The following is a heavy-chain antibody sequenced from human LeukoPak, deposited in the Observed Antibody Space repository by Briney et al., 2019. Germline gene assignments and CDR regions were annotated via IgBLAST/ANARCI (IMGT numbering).Heavy chain of an antibody. D-gene: IGHD3-10*02. CDR2: ISSSGSTI. CDR1: GFTFSSYS. CDR3: AELGITMIGGV. Sequence: GGSLRLSCAASGFTFSSYSMNWVRQVPGKGLEWVSYISSSGSTIYYADSVKGRFTISRDNAKNSLYLQMNSLRAEDTAVYYCAELGITMIGGVWGKGTTVTISS. J-gene: IGHJ6*04. V-gene: IGHV3-48*04.